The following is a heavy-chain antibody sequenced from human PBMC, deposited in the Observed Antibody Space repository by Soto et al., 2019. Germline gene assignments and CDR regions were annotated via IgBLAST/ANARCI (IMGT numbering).Heavy chain of an antibody. D-gene: IGHD2-21*01. CDR1: GGSFSDYY. V-gene: IGHV4-34*01. CDR2: INHSGST. J-gene: IGHJ5*02. CDR3: AKVPADAYAGWFDP. Sequence: QVQLQQWGAGLLKPSETLSLTCAVYGGSFSDYYWNWIRQSPGKGLEWIGEINHSGSTNYNPSLKSRVTLSLDTSKNQFSLKLSSVTAADTAVYYCAKVPADAYAGWFDPWGQGTLVTVSS.